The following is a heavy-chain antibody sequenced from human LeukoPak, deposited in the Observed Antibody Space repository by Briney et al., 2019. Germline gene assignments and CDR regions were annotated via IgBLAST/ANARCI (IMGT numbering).Heavy chain of an antibody. CDR1: GFTFSSYW. CDR3: ARARRSGGITLIRGVKDRGWFDS. D-gene: IGHD3-10*01. CDR2: ISSSGSTI. Sequence: GGSLRLSCAASGFTFSSYWMSWVRQAPGKGLEWVSYISSSGSTIYYADSVKGRFTISRDNSKNTLYLQMNSLRAEDTAVHYCARARRSGGITLIRGVKDRGWFDSWGQGTLVTVSS. J-gene: IGHJ5*01. V-gene: IGHV3-48*01.